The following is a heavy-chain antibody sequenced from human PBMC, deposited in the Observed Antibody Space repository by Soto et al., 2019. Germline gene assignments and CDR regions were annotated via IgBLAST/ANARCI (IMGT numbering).Heavy chain of an antibody. V-gene: IGHV1-2*02. D-gene: IGHD2-2*01. CDR2: INPNSGGT. Sequence: QVQLVQSGAEVKKPGASVKVSCKASGYTFTGYYMHWVRQAPGQGLEWMGWINPNSGGTNYAQKFQGRVTMTRDTSISTAYLELSRLRSDDTAVYYCARDLGCSSTGCDGYGMDVWGQGTPVTVSS. CDR1: GYTFTGYY. J-gene: IGHJ6*02. CDR3: ARDLGCSSTGCDGYGMDV.